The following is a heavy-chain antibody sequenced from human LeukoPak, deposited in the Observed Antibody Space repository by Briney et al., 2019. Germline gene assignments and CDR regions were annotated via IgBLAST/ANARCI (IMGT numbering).Heavy chain of an antibody. CDR2: MNPNSGNT. J-gene: IGHJ4*02. V-gene: IGHV1-8*01. CDR1: GYTFTSYD. D-gene: IGHD6-19*01. CDR3: ARAHGSGWYSAFDY. Sequence: ASVKVSCKASGYTFTSYDINWVRQATGQGLEWMGWMNPNSGNTGYAQKFQGRVTMTRNTSISTAYMELSSLRSEDTAVYYCARAHGSGWYSAFDYWGQGTLVTVSS.